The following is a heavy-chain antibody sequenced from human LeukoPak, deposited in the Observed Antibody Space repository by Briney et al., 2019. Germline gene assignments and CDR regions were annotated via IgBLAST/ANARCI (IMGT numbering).Heavy chain of an antibody. CDR1: GFTFRTYA. J-gene: IGHJ4*02. CDR3: ASRLVATGTKYFDY. D-gene: IGHD6-13*01. Sequence: GGSLRLSCAASGFTFRTYAMSWVRQAPGKGLEWVSTISGSGATTYYADSVEGRFTISRDNSKNTLYLQMNSLRADDTAVYYCASRLVATGTKYFDYWGPGILVTVSS. V-gene: IGHV3-23*01. CDR2: ISGSGATT.